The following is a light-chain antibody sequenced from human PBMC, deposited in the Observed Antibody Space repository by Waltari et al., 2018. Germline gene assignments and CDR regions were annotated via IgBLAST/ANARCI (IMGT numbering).Light chain of an antibody. CDR2: CKK. CDR3: NSRDSNGNPFV. CDR1: NISYYY. Sequence: SSELTQDPAVSVALGQTVRITCQGTNISYYYANWYRQKPGQAPLIVMYCKKNRPTGIPDRFSGSYSGDTASLTITGAQAEDEADYYCNSRDSNGNPFVFGPATKVTVL. J-gene: IGLJ1*01. V-gene: IGLV3-19*01.